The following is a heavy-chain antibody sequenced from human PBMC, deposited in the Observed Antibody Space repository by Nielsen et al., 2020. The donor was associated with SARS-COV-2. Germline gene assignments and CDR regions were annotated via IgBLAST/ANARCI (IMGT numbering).Heavy chain of an antibody. V-gene: IGHV3-21*01. D-gene: IGHD3-22*01. Sequence: GESLKISCAASGFTFSSYAMSWVRQAPGKGLEWVSSISSSSSYIYYADSVKGRFTISRDNAKNSLYLQMNSLRAEDTAVYYCARHFGNYYDSSGMGYWGQGTLVTVSS. CDR2: ISSSSSYI. CDR1: GFTFSSYA. J-gene: IGHJ4*02. CDR3: ARHFGNYYDSSGMGY.